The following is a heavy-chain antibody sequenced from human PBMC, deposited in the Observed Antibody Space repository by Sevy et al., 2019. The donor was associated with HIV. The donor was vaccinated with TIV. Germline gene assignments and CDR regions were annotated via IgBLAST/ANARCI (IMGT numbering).Heavy chain of an antibody. CDR2: IYNNIGST. CDR3: ARGAVVIGTAATPVLDF. J-gene: IGHJ4*02. V-gene: IGHV4-59*08. D-gene: IGHD2-2*01. Sequence: SETLSLTCSVSDDSINSYYWSWIRQPPGKGLEWIGNIYNNIGSTRYNPSLTSRVTISVDTSKNQFSLKLTSVTAADTAVYYCARGAVVIGTAATPVLDFWGLGSLVTVSS. CDR1: DDSINSYY.